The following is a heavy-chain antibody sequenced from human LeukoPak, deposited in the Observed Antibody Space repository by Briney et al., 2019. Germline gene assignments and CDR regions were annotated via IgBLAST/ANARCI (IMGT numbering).Heavy chain of an antibody. J-gene: IGHJ4*02. V-gene: IGHV3-48*01. Sequence: GGSLRLSCAASGFTFSGYSMNWVRQAPGKGLEWVSYISSSSSTIYYADSVKGRFTISRDNAKNSLYLQMNSLRAEDTAVYYCARSETYGSGSYGDPFDYWGQGTLVTVSS. CDR2: ISSSSSTI. CDR1: GFTFSGYS. D-gene: IGHD3-10*01. CDR3: ARSETYGSGSYGDPFDY.